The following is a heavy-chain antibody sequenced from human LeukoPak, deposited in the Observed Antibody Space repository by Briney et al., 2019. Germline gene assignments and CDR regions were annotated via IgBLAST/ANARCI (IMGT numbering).Heavy chain of an antibody. Sequence: SETLSLTCAIHGGSFSGHYWSWLRQPPRKGLEWIGEINRGGSTNYNPSLKSRLTISIDTSKNQFSLRLSSVTAAHTGVYYCAREENYDSIFVDWGQGTLVTVSS. CDR3: AREENYDSIFVD. D-gene: IGHD3-22*01. V-gene: IGHV4-34*01. CDR2: INRGGST. CDR1: GGSFSGHY. J-gene: IGHJ4*02.